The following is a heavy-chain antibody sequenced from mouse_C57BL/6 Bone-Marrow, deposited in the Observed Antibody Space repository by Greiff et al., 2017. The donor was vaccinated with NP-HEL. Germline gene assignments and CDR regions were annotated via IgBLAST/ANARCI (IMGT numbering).Heavy chain of an antibody. CDR2: IYTGSGSN. Sequence: VQLQQSGAELVKPGASVKMSCKASGYTFTSYWITWVKQRPGQGLEWIGDIYTGSGSNNYNEKFKSKATLTVDTSSSTAYMQLSSLTSEDSAVYYCARSGDYEDAMDYWGQGTSVTVSS. J-gene: IGHJ4*01. CDR3: ARSGDYEDAMDY. CDR1: GYTFTSYW. D-gene: IGHD2-4*01. V-gene: IGHV1-55*01.